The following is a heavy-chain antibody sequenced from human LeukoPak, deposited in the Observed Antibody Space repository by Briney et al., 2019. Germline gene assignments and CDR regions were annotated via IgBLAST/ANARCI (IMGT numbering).Heavy chain of an antibody. CDR1: GFIFSNYA. CDR3: AKDRSIGTYYTFDN. D-gene: IGHD1-26*01. J-gene: IGHJ4*02. Sequence: GGSLRLSCAASGFIFSNYAMQWVRQAPGMGLEWVAFIRYDGGNTYYADSVKGRFTVSRDNSNNRLYLQMSGLTAADTAAYYCAKDRSIGTYYTFDNWGQGTLVTVSS. V-gene: IGHV3-30*02. CDR2: IRYDGGNT.